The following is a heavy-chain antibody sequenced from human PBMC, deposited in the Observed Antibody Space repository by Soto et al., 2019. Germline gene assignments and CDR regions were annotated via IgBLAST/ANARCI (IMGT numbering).Heavy chain of an antibody. CDR2: IYAVGTT. V-gene: IGHV3-66*01. CDR1: GFTVSDHF. Sequence: EVQLVESGGNSVQPGGSLRLSCAASGFTVSDHFMSWVRQAPGKGLEWVSVIYAVGTTFHADSVKGRFIMSRDNYKNTLHLQMNSLRVDDTAIYYCARGTWEGFDIWGQGTMVTVSS. J-gene: IGHJ3*02. D-gene: IGHD1-26*01. CDR3: ARGTWEGFDI.